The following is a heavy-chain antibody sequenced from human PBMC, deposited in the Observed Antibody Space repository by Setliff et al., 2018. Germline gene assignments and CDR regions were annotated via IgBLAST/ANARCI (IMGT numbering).Heavy chain of an antibody. Sequence: SETLSLTCTVSGGSISSHYWSWIRQPPGKGLEWIGSICYSGSTNYNPSLKSRVTISVDTSKNQFSLKLSSVTAADTAVYYCASLTLRGYSYGYEAFDIWGQGTMVTVSS. CDR2: ICYSGST. D-gene: IGHD5-18*01. V-gene: IGHV4-59*11. CDR1: GGSISSHY. J-gene: IGHJ3*02. CDR3: ASLTLRGYSYGYEAFDI.